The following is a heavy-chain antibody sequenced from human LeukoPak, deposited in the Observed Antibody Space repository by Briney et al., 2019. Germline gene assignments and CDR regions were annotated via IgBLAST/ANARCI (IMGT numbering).Heavy chain of an antibody. Sequence: PGGSLRLSCAASGFAVSSNFMSWVRQAPGKGLEWVSVIYSIGTTYYADSVKGQFTISRDNTRNTLYLQMNSLRAEDTAVYYCARDRDYGGFDYWGQGTLVTVSS. CDR1: GFAVSSNF. J-gene: IGHJ4*02. V-gene: IGHV3-53*01. D-gene: IGHD4/OR15-4a*01. CDR3: ARDRDYGGFDY. CDR2: IYSIGTT.